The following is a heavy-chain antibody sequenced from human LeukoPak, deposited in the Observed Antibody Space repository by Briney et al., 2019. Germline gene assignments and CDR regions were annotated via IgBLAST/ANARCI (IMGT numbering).Heavy chain of an antibody. Sequence: ASVKVSCKASGGTFSSYAISWVRQAPGQGLEWMGGIIPIFGTANYAQKFQGRVTITADESTSTAYMELSSLRSEDTAVYYCASALLVVTAIPYDAFDIWGQGTMVTVSS. D-gene: IGHD2-21*02. CDR1: GGTFSSYA. CDR2: IIPIFGTA. V-gene: IGHV1-69*13. CDR3: ASALLVVTAIPYDAFDI. J-gene: IGHJ3*02.